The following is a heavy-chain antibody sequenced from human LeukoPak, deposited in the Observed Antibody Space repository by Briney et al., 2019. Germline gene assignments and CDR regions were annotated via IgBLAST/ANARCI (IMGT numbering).Heavy chain of an antibody. Sequence: ASVNVSCKASGYTFTSYAMHWVRQAPGQRLEWMGWINAGNGNTKYSQMFQGEVTITRDTSASTAYMELSSLRSEDTAVYYCARDLLVATRPLHYWGQGTLVTVSS. J-gene: IGHJ4*02. D-gene: IGHD5-12*01. V-gene: IGHV1-3*01. CDR1: GYTFTSYA. CDR3: ARDLLVATRPLHY. CDR2: INAGNGNT.